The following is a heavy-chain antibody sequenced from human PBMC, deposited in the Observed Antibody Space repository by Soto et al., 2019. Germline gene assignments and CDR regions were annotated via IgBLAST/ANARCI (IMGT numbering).Heavy chain of an antibody. J-gene: IGHJ4*02. V-gene: IGHV3-33*01. CDR2: IWYDGSNK. CDR1: GFTFSSYG. D-gene: IGHD5-18*01. Sequence: QVQLVESGGGVVQPGRSLRLSCAASGFTFSSYGMHWVRQAPGKGLEWVAVIWYDGSNKYYADSVKGRFTISRDNSKNTLYLQMNSLRAEDTAVYYCARGRGYRYEDYWGQGTLVTVSS. CDR3: ARGRGYRYEDY.